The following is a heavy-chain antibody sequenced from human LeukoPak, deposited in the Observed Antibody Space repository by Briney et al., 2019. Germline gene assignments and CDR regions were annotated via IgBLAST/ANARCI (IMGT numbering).Heavy chain of an antibody. CDR3: ARDGRSGVVVAAAFDY. V-gene: IGHV3-74*01. D-gene: IGHD2-15*01. CDR2: INSDGSST. J-gene: IGHJ4*02. Sequence: GGSLRLSCAASGFTFSSYWMHWVRQAPGKGLVWVSRINSDGSSTSYTDSVKGRFTISRDNAKNTLYLQMNSLRAEDTAVYYCARDGRSGVVVAAAFDYWGQGTLVTVSS. CDR1: GFTFSSYW.